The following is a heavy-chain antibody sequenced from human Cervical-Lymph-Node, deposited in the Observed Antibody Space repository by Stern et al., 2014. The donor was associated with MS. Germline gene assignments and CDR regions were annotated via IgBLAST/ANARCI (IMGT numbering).Heavy chain of an antibody. CDR2: ISSTSSYI. CDR3: ARDNWNDWRYGMDV. CDR1: GFTLSSYS. Sequence: EVQLVESGGGLVKPGGSLRLSCEASGFTLSSYSVHWVRQAPGKGLEWVSSISSTSSYIFYADSVKGRFTISRDNAKNSLYLQMNSLRVEDAAVYYCARDNWNDWRYGMDVWGQGTTVTVSS. D-gene: IGHD1-1*01. V-gene: IGHV3-21*01. J-gene: IGHJ6*02.